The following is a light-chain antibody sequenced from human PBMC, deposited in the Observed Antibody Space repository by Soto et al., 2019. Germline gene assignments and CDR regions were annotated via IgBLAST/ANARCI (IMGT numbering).Light chain of an antibody. V-gene: IGLV2-14*01. CDR1: SSDVGGYNY. Sequence: QSALTQPASASGSPGQASTISRTGTSSDVGGYNYVSWYQQHPGKTPKLMIYDVSNRPSGVSNRFSGSKSGNTASLTISGLQAEDEADYYCSSYTSSSTVVFGGGTKLTVL. J-gene: IGLJ2*01. CDR2: DVS. CDR3: SSYTSSSTVV.